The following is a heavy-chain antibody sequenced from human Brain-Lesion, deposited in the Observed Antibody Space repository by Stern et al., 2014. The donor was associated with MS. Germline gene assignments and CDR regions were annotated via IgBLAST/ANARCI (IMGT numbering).Heavy chain of an antibody. Sequence: EMQLVESGAEVKKPGESLKISCEASGYLFDDYWIGWVRQMSGRGLELVAIIFPRDSNTRYTPPVQGQVPISAENSTSTAFLEGSRLKASDTAIYSWARSPATPSGYDRFDYWGQGALVTVSS. CDR2: IFPRDSNT. V-gene: IGHV5-51*03. CDR1: GYLFDDYW. J-gene: IGHJ4*02. D-gene: IGHD5-12*01. CDR3: ARSPATPSGYDRFDY.